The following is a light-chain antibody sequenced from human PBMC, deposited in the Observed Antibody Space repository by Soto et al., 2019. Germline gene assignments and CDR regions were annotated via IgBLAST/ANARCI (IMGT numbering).Light chain of an antibody. J-gene: IGLJ1*01. CDR3: VSFTTSRSYV. Sequence: QSALTQPASVSGSPGQSITISCTGTSSDVGAYIFVSWYQQHPGKAPKLMIYDIINRPSGVSNRFSGSKSGNTASLTISGLQAEDEADYYCVSFTTSRSYVFGPGTKVTVL. V-gene: IGLV2-14*03. CDR1: SSDVGAYIF. CDR2: DII.